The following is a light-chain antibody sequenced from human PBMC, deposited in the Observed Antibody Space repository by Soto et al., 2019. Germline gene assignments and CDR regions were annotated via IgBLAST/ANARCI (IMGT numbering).Light chain of an antibody. V-gene: IGKV3-20*01. CDR2: GAS. CDR3: QQYGSSPRT. J-gene: IGKJ1*01. CDR1: QSVSTNY. Sequence: EIVLTQSPGTLSLSPGERATLSCRASQSVSTNYLAWYQQKPGQAPRLLIYGASRRATGIPARFSGSGSGTDFTLTISRLESEDFAVYYCQQYGSSPRTFGQGTKVDIK.